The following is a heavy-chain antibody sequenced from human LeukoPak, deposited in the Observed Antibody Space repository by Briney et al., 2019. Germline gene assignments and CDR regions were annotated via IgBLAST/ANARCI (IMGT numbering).Heavy chain of an antibody. CDR3: AKRGVVIRVILVGFHKAAYYFDS. J-gene: IGHJ4*02. D-gene: IGHD3-22*01. V-gene: IGHV3-23*01. CDR2: ISDSGGST. Sequence: GGSLRLSCAVSGITLSNYGMSWVRQAPGKGLEWVASISDSGGSTSYADSVKGRFTISRDNPKNTLYLQMNSLRAEDTAVYFCAKRGVVIRVILVGFHKAAYYFDSWGQGALVTVSS. CDR1: GITLSNYG.